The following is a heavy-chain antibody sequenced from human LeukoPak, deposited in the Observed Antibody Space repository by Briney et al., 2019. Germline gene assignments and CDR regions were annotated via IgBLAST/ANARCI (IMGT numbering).Heavy chain of an antibody. Sequence: SQTLSLTCTVSGGSISTDHHYSTWIRQPPGKGLEWIGYIYYSGSAYYNPSLKSRLTISVDTSNNQFSLEVRSVTAADTAVYYCARDCSGGSCYPGGLEHWGQGTLVTVSS. CDR1: GGSISTDHHY. V-gene: IGHV4-30-4*01. CDR2: IYYSGSA. CDR3: ARDCSGGSCYPGGLEH. D-gene: IGHD2-15*01. J-gene: IGHJ4*02.